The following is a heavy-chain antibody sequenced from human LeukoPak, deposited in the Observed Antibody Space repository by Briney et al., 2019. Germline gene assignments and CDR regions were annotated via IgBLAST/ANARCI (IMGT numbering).Heavy chain of an antibody. CDR3: ARAALSGYSYGSYFDY. V-gene: IGHV4-34*01. CDR2: ISHSGST. CDR1: GGSFSGYY. D-gene: IGHD5-18*01. J-gene: IGHJ4*02. Sequence: SETLSLTCAVYGGSFSGYYWSWIRQPPGKGLEWIGEISHSGSTNYNPSLKSRVTISVDTSKNQFPLKLSSVTAADTAVYYCARAALSGYSYGSYFDYWGQGTLVTVSS.